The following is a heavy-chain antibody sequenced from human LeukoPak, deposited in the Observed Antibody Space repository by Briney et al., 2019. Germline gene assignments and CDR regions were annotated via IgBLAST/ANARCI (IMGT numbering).Heavy chain of an antibody. CDR3: ARGKAARD. CDR1: GGSISNYY. V-gene: IGHV4-59*01. J-gene: IGHJ4*02. CDR2: IYSSGTT. Sequence: SETLSLTCTVSGGSISNYYWNWIRQPPGKGLEWIGFIYSSGTTNYNPSLKSRLSFSIDTSKNQFSLKLSSVTAADTAVYYCARGKAARDWGQGTLVTVSS.